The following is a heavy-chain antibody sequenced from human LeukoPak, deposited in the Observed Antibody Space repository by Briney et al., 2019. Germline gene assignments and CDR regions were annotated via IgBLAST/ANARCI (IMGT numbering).Heavy chain of an antibody. J-gene: IGHJ5*02. CDR2: IYPGDSDT. V-gene: IGHV5-51*01. CDR3: ARLYGSGSYWFDP. Sequence: GESLKISCKGSGYRFTNYWIGWVRQMPGKGLEWMGIIYPGDSDTRYSPSFQGQVTISADKSNSTAYLQWGSLKASDTAMYYCARLYGSGSYWFDPWGQGTLVTVSS. CDR1: GYRFTNYW. D-gene: IGHD3-10*01.